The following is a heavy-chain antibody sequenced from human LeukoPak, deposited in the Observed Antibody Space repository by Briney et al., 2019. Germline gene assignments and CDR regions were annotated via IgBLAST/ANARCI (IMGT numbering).Heavy chain of an antibody. CDR1: GGTFSSYA. CDR2: IIPIFGTA. J-gene: IGHJ6*03. Sequence: SVKVSCKASGGTFSSYAISWVRQAPGQGLEWMGGIIPIFGTANYAQKLQGRVTMTTDTSTSTAYMELRSLRSDDTAVYYCARTTQRIVVVPAAISYYYYYYMDVWGKGTTVTVSS. D-gene: IGHD2-2*02. CDR3: ARTTQRIVVVPAAISYYYYYYMDV. V-gene: IGHV1-69*05.